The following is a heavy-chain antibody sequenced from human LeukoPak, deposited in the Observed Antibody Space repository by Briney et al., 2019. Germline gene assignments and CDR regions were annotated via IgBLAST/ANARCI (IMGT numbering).Heavy chain of an antibody. V-gene: IGHV3-30*02. CDR3: AKDLAWGFDY. Sequence: PGGSMRLSCAASGFTFSGYGMHCVRQAPGKGLEWVTFIRYDGSNHNYADSVKGRFTISRDNFKNTLYLQMNSLRPEDTALYYCAKDLAWGFDYWGQGTPVTVSS. J-gene: IGHJ4*02. CDR2: IRYDGSNH. CDR1: GFTFSGYG. D-gene: IGHD7-27*01.